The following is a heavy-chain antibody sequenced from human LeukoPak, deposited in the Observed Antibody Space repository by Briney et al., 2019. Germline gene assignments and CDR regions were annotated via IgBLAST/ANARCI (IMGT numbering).Heavy chain of an antibody. D-gene: IGHD3-10*01. CDR3: ARVLRVRGATWVFDY. CDR2: IYHSGST. J-gene: IGHJ4*02. Sequence: SETLSLTCTVSGGSVNTNSYYWGWIRQSPGKGLEWIGEIYHSGSTNYNPSLKSRVTISVDKSKNQFSLKLSSVTAADTAVYYCARVLRVRGATWVFDYWGQGTLVTVSS. V-gene: IGHV4-39*07. CDR1: GGSVNTNSYY.